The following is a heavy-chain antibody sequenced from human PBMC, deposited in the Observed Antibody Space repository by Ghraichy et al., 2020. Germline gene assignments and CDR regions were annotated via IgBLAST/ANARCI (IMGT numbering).Heavy chain of an antibody. V-gene: IGHV4-34*01. Sequence: SETLSLTCAVYGGSFSGYYWSWIRQPPGKGLEWIGEINHSGSTNYNPSLKSRVTISVDTSKNQFSLKLSSVTAADTAVYYCARGRGVGATFDYWGQGTLVTVSS. CDR1: GGSFSGYY. J-gene: IGHJ4*02. D-gene: IGHD1-26*01. CDR2: INHSGST. CDR3: ARGRGVGATFDY.